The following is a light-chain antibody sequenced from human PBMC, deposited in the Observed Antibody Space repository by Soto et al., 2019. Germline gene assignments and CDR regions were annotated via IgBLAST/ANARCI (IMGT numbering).Light chain of an antibody. CDR2: EVR. V-gene: IGLV2-23*02. CDR3: CSGSTTFYV. J-gene: IGLJ1*01. Sequence: QSLLTQPASVSGSPGQSITISCTGTSSDIGSYDLVSWYQQHADKVPKLIIYEVRKRPSGVSNRFSGSKSGNTASLTISGLQAEDEADYYCCSGSTTFYVFGTGTKVTVL. CDR1: SSDIGSYDL.